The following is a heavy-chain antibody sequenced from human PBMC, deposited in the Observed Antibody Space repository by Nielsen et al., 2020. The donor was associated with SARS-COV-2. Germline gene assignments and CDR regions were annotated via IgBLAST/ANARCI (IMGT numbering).Heavy chain of an antibody. V-gene: IGHV4-39*07. CDR2: IYYSGST. Sequence: SETLSLTCTVSGGSISSSSYYWGWIRQPPGKGLEWIGSIYYSGSTYYNPSLKSRVTISVDTSKNQFSLKLSSVTAADTAVYYCARVGDYGDSVDSDYWGQGTLVTVSS. CDR1: GGSISSSSYY. CDR3: ARVGDYGDSVDSDY. D-gene: IGHD4-17*01. J-gene: IGHJ4*02.